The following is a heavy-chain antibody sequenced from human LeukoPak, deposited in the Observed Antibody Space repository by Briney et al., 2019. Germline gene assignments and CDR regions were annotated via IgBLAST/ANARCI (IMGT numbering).Heavy chain of an antibody. CDR3: AKHGLPLVVISAPLDY. D-gene: IGHD2-15*01. Sequence: GGSLRLSCAASGFTFSSFEMNWVRQAPGKGLEWVSYISASGSTTYYADSVKGRFTISRDNAKNSLYLQMNSLRAEDTAVYYCAKHGLPLVVISAPLDYWGQGTLVTVAS. J-gene: IGHJ4*02. CDR1: GFTFSSFE. CDR2: ISASGSTT. V-gene: IGHV3-48*03.